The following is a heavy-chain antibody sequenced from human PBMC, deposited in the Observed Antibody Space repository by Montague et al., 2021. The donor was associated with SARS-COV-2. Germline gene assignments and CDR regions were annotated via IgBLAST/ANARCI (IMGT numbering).Heavy chain of an antibody. CDR3: ARGQVTVFGGLIMLPAAGPFDI. CDR2: TTLRASA. Sequence: SETLSLTCSVYGGSFSAYYWTWIRQPPGKGLQWIGETTLRASANYNPSLQSRVSILADTSKNQLLLKLTSVTAADTGVYYCARGQVTVFGGLIMLPAAGPFDIWGQGTMVTVSS. V-gene: IGHV4-34*01. J-gene: IGHJ3*02. CDR1: GGSFSAYY. D-gene: IGHD3-16*01.